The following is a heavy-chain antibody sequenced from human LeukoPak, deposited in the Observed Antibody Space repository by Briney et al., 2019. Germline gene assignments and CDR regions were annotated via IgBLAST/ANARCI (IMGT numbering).Heavy chain of an antibody. CDR2: IYSGGST. V-gene: IGHV3-53*05. Sequence: PGGSLRLSCAASGFTVSSNYMSWVRQAPGKGLEWVSVIYSGGSTYYADSVKGRFTISRDNSKNTLYLQMNSLRAEDTAVYYCAKDLRPRIQLWLDYWGQGTLVSVSS. D-gene: IGHD5-18*01. CDR3: AKDLRPRIQLWLDY. CDR1: GFTVSSNY. J-gene: IGHJ4*02.